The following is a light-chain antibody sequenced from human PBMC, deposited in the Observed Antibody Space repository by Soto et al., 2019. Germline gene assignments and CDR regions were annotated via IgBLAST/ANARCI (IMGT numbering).Light chain of an antibody. CDR2: KIS. CDR1: QSPVTSDGNTY. Sequence: VVMTQSPLSLSVIPGQPASISCRSSQSPVTSDGNTYLNWFHQRPGQSPRRLIYKISNRDSGVPDRFIGRGSGTEFTLKISRVEAEDVGIYYCMQGTSWPYTFGQGTKLEI. V-gene: IGKV2-30*01. CDR3: MQGTSWPYT. J-gene: IGKJ2*01.